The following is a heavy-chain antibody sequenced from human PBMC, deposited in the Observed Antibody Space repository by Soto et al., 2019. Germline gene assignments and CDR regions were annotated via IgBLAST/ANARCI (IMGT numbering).Heavy chain of an antibody. J-gene: IGHJ3*02. Sequence: QVQLVQSGAEVKKPGSSVKVSCKASGGTFSSYAISWVRQAPGQGLEWMGGIIPIFGTANYAQKFQGRVTITADESTSTAYMELSSLRSEDTAVYYCARGGASGRYSPDAFDIWGQGTMVTVSS. CDR2: IIPIFGTA. D-gene: IGHD1-26*01. CDR1: GGTFSSYA. CDR3: ARGGASGRYSPDAFDI. V-gene: IGHV1-69*12.